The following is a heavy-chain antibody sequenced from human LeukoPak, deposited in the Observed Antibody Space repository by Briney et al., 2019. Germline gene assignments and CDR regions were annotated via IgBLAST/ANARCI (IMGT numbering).Heavy chain of an antibody. V-gene: IGHV4-39*07. Sequence: SETLSLTCTVSGGSISSSSYYWGWIRQPPGKGLEWIGSIYYSGSTYYNPSLKSRVTISVDTSKNQFSLKLSSVTAADTAVYYCARGRRRGYENFDYWGQGTLVTVSS. CDR2: IYYSGST. J-gene: IGHJ4*02. CDR3: ARGRRRGYENFDY. CDR1: GGSISSSSYY. D-gene: IGHD5-12*01.